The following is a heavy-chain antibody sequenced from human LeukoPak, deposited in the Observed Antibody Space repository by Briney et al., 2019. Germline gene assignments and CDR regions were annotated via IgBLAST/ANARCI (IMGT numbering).Heavy chain of an antibody. J-gene: IGHJ4*02. CDR1: GGSISSYY. CDR2: MYYSGST. D-gene: IGHD3-16*02. V-gene: IGHV4-59*08. Sequence: SETLSLTCTVSGGSISSYYCSWIRQPPGKRLEWIGYMYYSGSTNYNPSLKSRVTISVDTSKNQFSLKLSSVTAADTAVYYCVRSSTYRLFDDWGQGTLVTVSP. CDR3: VRSSTYRLFDD.